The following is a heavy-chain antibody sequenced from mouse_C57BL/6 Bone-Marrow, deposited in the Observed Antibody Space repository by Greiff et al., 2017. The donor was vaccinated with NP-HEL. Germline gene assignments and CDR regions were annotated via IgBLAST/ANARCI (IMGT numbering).Heavy chain of an antibody. CDR3: TSTAYYDYRYYDAMDY. Sequence: QVQLKQSGAELVRPGASVTLSCKASGYTFTDYYMHWVKQTPVHGLEWIGAIDPETGGTAYNQKFKGKATLTADNSSSTAYMELLSLTSEDSAVYYCTSTAYYDYRYYDAMDYWGQGTSVTVSS. J-gene: IGHJ4*01. CDR1: GYTFTDYY. D-gene: IGHD2-4*01. V-gene: IGHV1-15*01. CDR2: IDPETGGT.